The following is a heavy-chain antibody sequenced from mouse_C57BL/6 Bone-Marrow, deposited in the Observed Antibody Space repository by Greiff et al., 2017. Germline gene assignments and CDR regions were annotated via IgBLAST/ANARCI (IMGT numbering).Heavy chain of an antibody. CDR3: ARWRGYGSSYDYYAMDY. D-gene: IGHD1-1*01. J-gene: IGHJ4*01. Sequence: QVQLKQPGAELVRPGTSVKLSCKASGYTFTSYWMPWVKQRPGQGLEWIGVIDPSASYTNYNQKFKGKATLTVDTSSSTAYMQLSSLTSEDSAVYDCARWRGYGSSYDYYAMDYWGQGTSVTVSS. CDR1: GYTFTSYW. V-gene: IGHV1-59*01. CDR2: IDPSASYT.